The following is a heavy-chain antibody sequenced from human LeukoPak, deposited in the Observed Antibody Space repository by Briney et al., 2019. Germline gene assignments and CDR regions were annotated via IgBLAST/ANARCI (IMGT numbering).Heavy chain of an antibody. V-gene: IGHV1-8*01. CDR1: GGTFITYD. J-gene: IGHJ4*02. CDR3: ARGVRRARTEDYESSGYFPADY. Sequence: ASVKVSCKASGGTFITYDINWVRQATGQGLEWMVWMNPNTGNAGYPRKFQSRVTMTRNTSMSTAYMELSSLTSEDTAVYYCARGVRRARTEDYESSGYFPADYWGQGTLVTVSS. CDR2: MNPNTGNA. D-gene: IGHD3-22*01.